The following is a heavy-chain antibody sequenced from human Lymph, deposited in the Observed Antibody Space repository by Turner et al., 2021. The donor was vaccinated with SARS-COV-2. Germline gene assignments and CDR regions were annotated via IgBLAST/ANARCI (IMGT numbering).Heavy chain of an antibody. CDR1: GFTFSTYG. Sequence: QVQLVESGGGVVQPGGSLRLSCAASGFTFSTYGMHWVRQAPGKGLGWVAVILYDGSFKYYGDSVKGRFTISRDNSKNTLYLQMNSLRAEDTAVYYCARDYSSSSYLVSWFDPWGQGTLVTVSS. CDR3: ARDYSSSSYLVSWFDP. J-gene: IGHJ5*02. D-gene: IGHD6-6*01. CDR2: ILYDGSFK. V-gene: IGHV3-33*05.